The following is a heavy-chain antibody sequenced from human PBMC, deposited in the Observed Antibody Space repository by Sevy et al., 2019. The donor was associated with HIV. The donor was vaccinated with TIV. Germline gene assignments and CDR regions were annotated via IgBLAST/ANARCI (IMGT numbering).Heavy chain of an antibody. CDR3: ARDLNYDGSA. CDR2: ISYDGSNK. CDR1: GFTFSSYA. D-gene: IGHD3-10*01. V-gene: IGHV3-30*04. J-gene: IGHJ5*02. Sequence: GGSLRLSCAASGFTFSSYAMHWVRQAPGKGLEWVAVISYDGSNKYYADSVKGRFTISRDNSKNTLYLQMNSLRAEDTAVYYCARDLNYDGSAWGQGTLVTVSS.